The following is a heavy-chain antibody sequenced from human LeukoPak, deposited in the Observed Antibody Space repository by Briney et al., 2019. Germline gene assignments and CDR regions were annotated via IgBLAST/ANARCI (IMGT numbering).Heavy chain of an antibody. J-gene: IGHJ4*02. CDR2: IYYSGST. CDR1: GGSVSSGVYY. CDR3: ARHLRGGGGLDY. Sequence: SETLSLTCTVSGGSVSSGVYYWSWIRQPPGKGLEWIGCIYYSGSTNYSPSLESRVTISVDTSKNQFSLKLSSVTAADTAVYYCARHLRGGGGLDYWGQGTLVTVSS. D-gene: IGHD3-16*01. V-gene: IGHV4-61*08.